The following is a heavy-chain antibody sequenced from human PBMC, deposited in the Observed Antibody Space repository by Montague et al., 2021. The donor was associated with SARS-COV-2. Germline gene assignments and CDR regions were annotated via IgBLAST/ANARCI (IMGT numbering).Heavy chain of an antibody. Sequence: SETLSLTRAVYDGSFSDYSWTWIRQPPGKGLEWIGEINHRGSTNYNPSLKSRVTISVDTPKNQFSLKMTSVTAADTAVYYCARGRQHISMVVVVVTGGEYYFDFWGQGTLVAVSS. J-gene: IGHJ4*02. V-gene: IGHV4-34*01. CDR1: DGSFSDYS. CDR2: INHRGST. CDR3: ARGRQHISMVVVVVTGGEYYFDF. D-gene: IGHD3-22*01.